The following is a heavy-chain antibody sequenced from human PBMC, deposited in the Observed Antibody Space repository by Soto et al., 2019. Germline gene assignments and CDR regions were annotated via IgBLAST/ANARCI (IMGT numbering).Heavy chain of an antibody. J-gene: IGHJ4*02. CDR3: ARDLGSRDWDY. D-gene: IGHD2-15*01. V-gene: IGHV4-31*03. CDR2: IYYSGST. CDR1: GGSISSDGYY. Sequence: TLSLTCTVSGGSISSDGYYWSWIRQHPGKGLEWIGYIYYSGSTYYNPSLKSRVTISVDTSKNQFSLKLSSVTAADTAVYYCARDLGSRDWDYWGQGTLVTVSS.